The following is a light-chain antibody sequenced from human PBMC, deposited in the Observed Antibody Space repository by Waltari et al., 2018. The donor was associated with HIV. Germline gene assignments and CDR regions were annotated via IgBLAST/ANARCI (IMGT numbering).Light chain of an antibody. CDR3: QQYNNWPLT. CDR1: QSVSSN. CDR2: GAS. V-gene: IGKV3-15*01. J-gene: IGKJ4*01. Sequence: EIVMTQSPATLSVSPGETAILSCRASQSVSSNLAWYQQKPGQSPRLLIYGASTRASEVPARFSGSGSGTEFTITISSLQSEDFVVYYCQQYNNWPLTFGGGTEVEIK.